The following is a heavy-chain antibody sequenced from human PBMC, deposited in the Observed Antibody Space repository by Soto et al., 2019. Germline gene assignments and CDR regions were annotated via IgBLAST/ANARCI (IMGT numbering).Heavy chain of an antibody. J-gene: IGHJ6*02. D-gene: IGHD3-22*01. Sequence: PGESLKISCEGSGYSFTNYWINWVRQMPGKGLEWMGRIDPSDSYTNYSPSFQGHVTISADKSISTAYLQWSSLKASDTAIYYCARIVADVDYYYYVMDVWGQGTTVTVSS. CDR1: GYSFTNYW. V-gene: IGHV5-10-1*01. CDR3: ARIVADVDYYYYVMDV. CDR2: IDPSDSYT.